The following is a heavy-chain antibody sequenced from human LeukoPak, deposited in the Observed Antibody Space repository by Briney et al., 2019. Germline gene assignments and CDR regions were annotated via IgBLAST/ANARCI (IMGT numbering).Heavy chain of an antibody. Sequence: GGSLRLSCAASGFTFSNAWMSWVRQAPGKGLEWVGRIKSKTDGGTTDYAAPVKGRFTISRDDSKNTLYLQMNSLKTEDTAVYYCTTSGRRWLQPFDYWGQGTLVTVSS. CDR2: IKSKTDGGTT. CDR1: GFTFSNAW. V-gene: IGHV3-15*01. CDR3: TTSGRRWLQPFDY. J-gene: IGHJ4*02. D-gene: IGHD5-24*01.